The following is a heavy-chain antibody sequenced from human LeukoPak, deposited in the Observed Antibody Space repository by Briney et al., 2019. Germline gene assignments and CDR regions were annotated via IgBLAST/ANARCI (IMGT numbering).Heavy chain of an antibody. J-gene: IGHJ4*02. D-gene: IGHD4-17*01. CDR2: ISGNDGST. CDR3: ARRSVTTFDY. Sequence: PGGSLRLSCAASGFTFSSYVMSWVRQAPGKGLEWVSLISGNDGSTYDADSVKGRFTISRDSSKNTLYLQMSSLRADDTAVYYCARRSVTTFDYWGQGTLVTVSS. V-gene: IGHV3-23*01. CDR1: GFTFSSYV.